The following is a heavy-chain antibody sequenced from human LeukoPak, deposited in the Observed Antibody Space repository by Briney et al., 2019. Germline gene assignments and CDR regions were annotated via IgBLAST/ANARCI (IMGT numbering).Heavy chain of an antibody. V-gene: IGHV1-2*02. J-gene: IGHJ4*02. CDR2: IDASNGDT. CDR3: ARGPPYYYDSSGYYYFDY. D-gene: IGHD3-22*01. CDR1: GYTFTAYY. Sequence: ASVKVSCKASGYTFTAYYMHWVRQAPGQGLEWMGWIDASNGDTKYAQKFQGRVTISRDTSTGTSYMELRSLISGDTAVYYCARGPPYYYDSSGYYYFDYWGQGTLVTVSS.